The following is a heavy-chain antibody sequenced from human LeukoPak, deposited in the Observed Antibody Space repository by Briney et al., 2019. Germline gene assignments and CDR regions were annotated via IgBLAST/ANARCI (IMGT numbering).Heavy chain of an antibody. Sequence: GRSLRLSCAASGFTFDDYAMHWVRQAPGKGLEWVSGISWNSGSIGYADSVKGRFTISRDNAKNSLYLQMNSLRAEDTALYYCAKAPGGSSWYGYFDYWGQGTLVTVSS. CDR1: GFTFDDYA. CDR2: ISWNSGSI. D-gene: IGHD6-13*01. V-gene: IGHV3-9*01. CDR3: AKAPGGSSWYGYFDY. J-gene: IGHJ4*02.